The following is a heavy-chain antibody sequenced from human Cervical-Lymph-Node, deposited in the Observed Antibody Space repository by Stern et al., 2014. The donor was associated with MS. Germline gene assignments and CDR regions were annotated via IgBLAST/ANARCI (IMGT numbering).Heavy chain of an antibody. CDR1: GGSISSSGYY. Sequence: QLQLQESGPELVKPSETLSLTCIVSGGSISSSGYYWGWNRPPPGKGLVWFGSLSYTVNTFDTPSLKSRVAISVDTSKNQFSLKMSSVTVADTAIYYCARQDHQDHGDPNWFDPWGQGTLVTVSS. J-gene: IGHJ5*02. D-gene: IGHD4-17*01. V-gene: IGHV4-39*01. CDR2: LSYTVNT. CDR3: ARQDHQDHGDPNWFDP.